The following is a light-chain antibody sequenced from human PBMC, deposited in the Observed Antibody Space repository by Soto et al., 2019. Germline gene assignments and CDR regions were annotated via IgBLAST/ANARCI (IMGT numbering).Light chain of an antibody. CDR1: SSDVGAYNY. V-gene: IGLV2-11*01. CDR3: CSYAGSNTLL. Sequence: QSALTQPRSVSGSPGQSITISCTGTSSDVGAYNYVSWYQQHPGKAPKVIIYDVTKRPSGVPDRFSGSKSDNTASLTISGLQAEDEADYYGCSYAGSNTLLFGGGTKLTVL. CDR2: DVT. J-gene: IGLJ2*01.